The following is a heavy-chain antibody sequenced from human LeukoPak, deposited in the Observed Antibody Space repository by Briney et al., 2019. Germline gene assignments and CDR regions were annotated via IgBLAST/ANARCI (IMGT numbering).Heavy chain of an antibody. V-gene: IGHV4-34*01. Sequence: SETLSLTCAVYGGSFSGYYWSWIRQPPGKGLEWIGEINHSGSTNYNPSLKSRVTISVDTSKNHFSLKLSSVTAADTAVYYCARDPPSIRAAMNWFDPWGQGTLVTVSS. CDR1: GGSFSGYY. D-gene: IGHD2-2*01. CDR2: INHSGST. CDR3: ARDPPSIRAAMNWFDP. J-gene: IGHJ5*02.